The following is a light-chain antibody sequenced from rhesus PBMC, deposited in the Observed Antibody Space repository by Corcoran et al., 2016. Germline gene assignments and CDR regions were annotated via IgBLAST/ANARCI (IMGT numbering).Light chain of an antibody. CDR2: AAS. CDR3: QQHNSYPLT. Sequence: DIQMTQSPSSLSASVGDRVTITCRASQGISSYLAWYQQKPGKASNLLIYAASTLQRGVPSRFSGRGSGTEFTLTISSLQPEDFATDYCQQHNSYPLTFGGGTKVELK. V-gene: IGKV1-25*01. CDR1: QGISSY. J-gene: IGKJ4*01.